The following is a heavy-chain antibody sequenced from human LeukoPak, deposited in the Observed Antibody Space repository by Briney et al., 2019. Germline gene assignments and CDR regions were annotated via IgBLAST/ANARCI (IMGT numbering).Heavy chain of an antibody. V-gene: IGHV1-69*02. CDR1: GGTFNNDI. CDR2: IIPSLGVI. CDR3: ARSPVGVEGHYYAYYGMDV. J-gene: IGHJ6*02. D-gene: IGHD1-26*01. Sequence: VASVKVSCKASGGTFNNDILNWVRQAPGQGLEWVGRIIPSLGVINHVREFQGRVTIIADTSTDTAFLELSSLRSEDTAIYYCARSPVGVEGHYYAYYGMDVWGHGTTVTVSS.